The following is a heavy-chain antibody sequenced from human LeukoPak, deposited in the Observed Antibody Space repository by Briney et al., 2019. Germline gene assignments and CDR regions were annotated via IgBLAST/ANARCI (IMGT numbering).Heavy chain of an antibody. CDR2: IDPNNGDT. CDR1: GYTFTGYF. V-gene: IGHV1-2*02. Sequence: GASVKVSCKASGYTFTGYFVHWVRQAPGQGLEWVGWIDPNNGDTNYPQKFQGRVTMTRDTSISTLYLDMSSLRSDDTAVYFCARGSSGWSRAFEIWGQGTMVTVCS. J-gene: IGHJ3*02. CDR3: ARGSSGWSRAFEI. D-gene: IGHD6-19*01.